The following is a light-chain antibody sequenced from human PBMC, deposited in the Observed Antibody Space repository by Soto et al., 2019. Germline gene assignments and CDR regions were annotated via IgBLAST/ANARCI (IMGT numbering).Light chain of an antibody. Sequence: QSVLTQPPSVSAAPGQKVTISCSGSSSNIENNYVSWYQQLPGTAPNLLIYDNDKRPAGIPDRFSGSKSGTSATLGITGLQTGDEADYYCGAWDSSLSAVVFGGGTKVTVL. J-gene: IGLJ2*01. V-gene: IGLV1-51*01. CDR1: SSNIENNY. CDR3: GAWDSSLSAVV. CDR2: DND.